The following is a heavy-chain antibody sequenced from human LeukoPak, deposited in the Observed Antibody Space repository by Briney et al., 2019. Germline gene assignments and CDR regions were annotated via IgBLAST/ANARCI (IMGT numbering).Heavy chain of an antibody. CDR2: IYYSGST. J-gene: IGHJ6*03. D-gene: IGHD3-3*01. CDR1: GGSISSSSYY. V-gene: IGHV4-39*01. CDR3: ARHLKWFGLPSPYYMDV. Sequence: SETLSPTCTVSGGSISSSSYYWGWIRQPPGKGLEWIGSIYYSGSTYYNPSLKSRVTISVGTSKNQFSLKLSSVTAADTAVYYCARHLKWFGLPSPYYMDVWGKGTTVTVSS.